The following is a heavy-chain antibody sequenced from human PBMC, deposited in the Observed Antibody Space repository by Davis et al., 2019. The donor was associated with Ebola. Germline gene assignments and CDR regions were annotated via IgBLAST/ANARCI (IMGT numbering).Heavy chain of an antibody. V-gene: IGHV1-2*06. J-gene: IGHJ6*02. Sequence: ASVKVSCKASGYTFTVYYMHWVRQAPGQGLEWMGRINPNSGGTNYAQKFQGRVTLTRDTSISTAYMELSSLRSDDTAVYYCTSSELYDLPYYYYGMDVWGQGTTVTVSS. D-gene: IGHD1-26*01. CDR2: INPNSGGT. CDR3: TSSELYDLPYYYYGMDV. CDR1: GYTFTVYY.